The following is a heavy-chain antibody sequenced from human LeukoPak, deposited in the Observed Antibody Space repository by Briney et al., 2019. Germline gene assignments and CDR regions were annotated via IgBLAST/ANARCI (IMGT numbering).Heavy chain of an antibody. CDR3: AEVGLWFGELRSFDI. CDR1: GFTFSTYA. Sequence: GGSLRLSCAASGFTFSTYAMSWVRQAPGKGLDWVSTISGGGGSTYYADSVKGRFSISRDNSKNTLYLRMNSLRAEDAAVYYCAEVGLWFGELRSFDIWGQGTMVTVST. CDR2: ISGGGGST. D-gene: IGHD3-10*01. J-gene: IGHJ3*02. V-gene: IGHV3-23*01.